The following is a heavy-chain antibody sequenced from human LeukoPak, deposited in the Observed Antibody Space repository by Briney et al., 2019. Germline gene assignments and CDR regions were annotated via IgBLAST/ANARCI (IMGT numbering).Heavy chain of an antibody. Sequence: PSETLSLTCTVSGGSISSYFWSWIRQPPGKGLEWIGCIYYSGSTNYNPSLKSRVTISVDTSKNQFSLKLSSVTAADTAVYYCARVTHIMFDYWGQGTLVTVSS. CDR3: ARVTHIMFDY. D-gene: IGHD2-21*01. V-gene: IGHV4-59*01. CDR2: IYYSGST. CDR1: GGSISSYF. J-gene: IGHJ4*02.